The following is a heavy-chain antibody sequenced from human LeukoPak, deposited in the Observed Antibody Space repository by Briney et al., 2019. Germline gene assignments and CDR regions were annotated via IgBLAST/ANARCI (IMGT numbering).Heavy chain of an antibody. CDR2: IYTSGST. V-gene: IGHV4-4*07. J-gene: IGHJ6*03. CDR1: GGSISSYY. D-gene: IGHD3-3*01. Sequence: SETLSLTCTVSGGSISSYYWSWIRQPAGKGLEWIGRIYTSGSTNYNPSLKSRVTMSVDTSKNQFSLKLSSVTAADTAVYYCASAKKSYYDFWSGYEYYYYYMDVWGKGTTVTVSS. CDR3: ASAKKSYYDFWSGYEYYYYYMDV.